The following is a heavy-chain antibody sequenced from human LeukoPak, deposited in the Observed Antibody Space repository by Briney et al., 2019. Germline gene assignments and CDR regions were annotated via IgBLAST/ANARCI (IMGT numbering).Heavy chain of an antibody. J-gene: IGHJ6*04. V-gene: IGHV3-21*01. CDR2: ISSSSSYI. D-gene: IGHD3-16*02. CDR3: ARVLMNTFGGVIAPDYYGMDV. Sequence: GGSLRLSCAASGFTFSSYSMNWVRQAPGKGLEWVSSISSSSSYIYYADSVKGRFTISRDNAKNSLYLQMNSLRAEDTAVYYCARVLMNTFGGVIAPDYYGMDVWGKGTTVTVSS. CDR1: GFTFSSYS.